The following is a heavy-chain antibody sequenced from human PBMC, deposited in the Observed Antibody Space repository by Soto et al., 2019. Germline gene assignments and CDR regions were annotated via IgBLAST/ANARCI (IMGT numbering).Heavy chain of an antibody. V-gene: IGHV1-69*12. CDR3: AKLPAADSYYGMDV. J-gene: IGHJ6*02. D-gene: IGHD2-2*01. Sequence: QVQLVQSGAEVKKPGSSVKVSCKASGGTFSSYAISWVRQAPGQGLEWMGGIIPIFGTANYAQKFQGRVTITADECTSTAYRELSSLRSEDTAVYYCAKLPAADSYYGMDVWGQGTTVTVSS. CDR2: IIPIFGTA. CDR1: GGTFSSYA.